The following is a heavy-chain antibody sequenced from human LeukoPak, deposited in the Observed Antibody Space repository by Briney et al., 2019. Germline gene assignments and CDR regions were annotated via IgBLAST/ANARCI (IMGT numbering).Heavy chain of an antibody. D-gene: IGHD3-22*01. CDR1: GFTFSSYA. CDR2: ISTSVGTT. J-gene: IGHJ5*02. Sequence: GGSLRLSCAASGFTFSSYAMSRVRQAPGNGLEWVSGISTSVGTTSYADSVKGRFTISRDNPRNTLYMQMSSLRDEDTAVYYCAIMHRYYDGSGYWFPWGQGTLVTVSS. CDR3: AIMHRYYDGSGYWFP. V-gene: IGHV3-23*01.